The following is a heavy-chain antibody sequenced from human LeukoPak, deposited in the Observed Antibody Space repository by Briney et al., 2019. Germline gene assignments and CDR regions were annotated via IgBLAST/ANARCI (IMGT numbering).Heavy chain of an antibody. Sequence: SVKVSCKASGGTFSSYAISWVRQAPGQGLEWMGGTIPIFGTANYAQKFQGRVTITADESTSTAYMELSSLRSEDTAVYYCARAGSGSYWRREQVSYFDYWGQGTLVTVSS. D-gene: IGHD1-26*01. J-gene: IGHJ4*02. CDR3: ARAGSGSYWRREQVSYFDY. CDR1: GGTFSSYA. V-gene: IGHV1-69*01. CDR2: TIPIFGTA.